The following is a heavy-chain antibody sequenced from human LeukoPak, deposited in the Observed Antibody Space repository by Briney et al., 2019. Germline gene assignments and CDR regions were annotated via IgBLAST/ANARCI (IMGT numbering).Heavy chain of an antibody. D-gene: IGHD2-8*02. V-gene: IGHV3-21*01. CDR2: ISSSSSYI. CDR3: ARDRTGGPRAFDY. J-gene: IGHJ4*02. CDR1: GFTFSSYS. Sequence: PGGSLRLSRAASGFTFSSYSMNWVRQAPGKGLEWVSSISSSSSYIYYADSVKGRFTISRDNAKNSLYLQMNSLRAEDTAVYYCARDRTGGPRAFDYWGQGTLVTVSS.